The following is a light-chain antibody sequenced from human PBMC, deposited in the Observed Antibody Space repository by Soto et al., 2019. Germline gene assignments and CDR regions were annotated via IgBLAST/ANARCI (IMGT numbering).Light chain of an antibody. J-gene: IGLJ2*01. CDR1: SSNVGTET. CDR2: NND. V-gene: IGLV1-44*01. Sequence: QSVLTQPPSASGTSGQRVTISCSGGSSNVGTETDNWYHHLPETAPKILIYNNDRRPSGVPDRFSGSKSGTSASLAISGLQSEDEATYYCATWDDNFDGPVFGGGTKLTVL. CDR3: ATWDDNFDGPV.